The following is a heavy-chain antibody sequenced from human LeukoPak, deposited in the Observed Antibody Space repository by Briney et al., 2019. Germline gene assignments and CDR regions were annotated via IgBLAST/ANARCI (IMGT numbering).Heavy chain of an antibody. D-gene: IGHD6-13*01. CDR1: GGSISSYY. V-gene: IGHV4-59*01. Sequence: SETLSLACSVSGGSISSYYWSWIRQPPGKGLEWIGYIYYSGSTNYNPSLKSRVTISVDTSKNQFSQKLSSVTAADTAAYYCARVVGSSSWYGEGWFDPWGKGTTVTVSS. CDR2: IYYSGST. CDR3: ARVVGSSSWYGEGWFDP. J-gene: IGHJ6*04.